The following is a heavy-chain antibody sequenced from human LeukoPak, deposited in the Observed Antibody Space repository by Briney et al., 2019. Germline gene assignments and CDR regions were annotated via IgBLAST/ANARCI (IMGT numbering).Heavy chain of an antibody. D-gene: IGHD6-13*01. CDR2: INPKSGDT. V-gene: IGHV1-2*02. CDR1: GYTFTGYY. CDR3: ARDSESSSWFL. Sequence: GASVKVSCKASGYTFTGYYMHWVRQAPGQGLEWVGKINPKSGDTDYAQKFQGRVTMTRDTSISTAYMELSSLRSDDTAVFYCARDSESSSWFLWGQGTLVTVSS. J-gene: IGHJ4*02.